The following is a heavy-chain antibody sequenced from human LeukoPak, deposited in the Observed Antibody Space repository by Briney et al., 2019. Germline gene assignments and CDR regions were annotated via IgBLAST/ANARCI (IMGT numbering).Heavy chain of an antibody. CDR1: GFTFSSYE. J-gene: IGHJ4*02. V-gene: IGHV3-7*01. CDR3: ARVDYDYVWGSPYYFDY. D-gene: IGHD3-16*01. Sequence: GGSLRLSCAASGFTFSSYEMNWVRQAPGKGLEWVANIKQDGSEKYYVDSVKGRFTISRDNAKNSLYLQMNSLRAEDTAVYYCARVDYDYVWGSPYYFDYWGQGTLVTVSS. CDR2: IKQDGSEK.